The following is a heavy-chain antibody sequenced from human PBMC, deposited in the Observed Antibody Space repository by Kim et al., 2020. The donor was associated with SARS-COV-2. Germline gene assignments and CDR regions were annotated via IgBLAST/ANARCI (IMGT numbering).Heavy chain of an antibody. CDR2: IDPSDSYT. CDR1: GYSFTNYW. V-gene: IGHV5-10-1*01. D-gene: IGHD3-22*01. CDR3: TGPGSGYPFDAFDI. Sequence: GESLKISCKGSGYSFTNYWITWVRQMPGKGLEWMGRIDPSDSYTNYRPSFQGHVTFSTDRSISTAYLQWSSLKASDTAMYYCTGPGSGYPFDAFDIWGQGTMVTVSS. J-gene: IGHJ3*02.